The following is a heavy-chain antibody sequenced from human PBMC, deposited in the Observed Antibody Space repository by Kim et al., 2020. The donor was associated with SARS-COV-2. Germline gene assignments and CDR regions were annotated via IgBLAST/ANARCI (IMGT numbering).Heavy chain of an antibody. CDR2: ISAYNGNT. Sequence: ASVKVSCKASGYTFTSYGISWVRQAPGQGLEWMGWISAYNGNTNYAQKLQGRVTMTTDTSTSTAYMELRSLRSDDTAVYYCARDLASTTVVTPEDYYYYGMDVWGQGTTVTVSS. V-gene: IGHV1-18*04. J-gene: IGHJ6*02. D-gene: IGHD4-17*01. CDR1: GYTFTSYG. CDR3: ARDLASTTVVTPEDYYYYGMDV.